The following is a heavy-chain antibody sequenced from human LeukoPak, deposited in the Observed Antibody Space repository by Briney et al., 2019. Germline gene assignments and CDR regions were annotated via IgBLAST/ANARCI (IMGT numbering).Heavy chain of an antibody. D-gene: IGHD1-26*01. CDR3: AKFGRYFYYFDY. CDR2: ISGSGGST. CDR1: GFTFSSYA. V-gene: IGHV3-23*01. Sequence: GASLRLSCAAFGFTFSSYAMSWVRQAPGKGLEWVSAISGSGGSTYYADSVKGRFTISRDNSKNTLYLQMNSLRAEDTAVYYCAKFGRYFYYFDYWGQGTLVTVSS. J-gene: IGHJ4*02.